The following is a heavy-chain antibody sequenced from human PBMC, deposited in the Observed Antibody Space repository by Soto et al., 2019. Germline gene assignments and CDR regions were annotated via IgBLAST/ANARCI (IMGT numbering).Heavy chain of an antibody. CDR1: GGSISSGGYY. J-gene: IGHJ4*02. CDR3: ARDKGGAMGPFDY. V-gene: IGHV4-31*03. Sequence: PSDTPSLTCTVSGGSISSGGYYWSWIRQHPGKGLEWIGYIYYSGSTYYNPSLKSRVTISVDTSKNQFSLKLSSVTAADTAVYYCARDKGGAMGPFDYWGQGTLVTVSS. CDR2: IYYSGST. D-gene: IGHD5-18*01.